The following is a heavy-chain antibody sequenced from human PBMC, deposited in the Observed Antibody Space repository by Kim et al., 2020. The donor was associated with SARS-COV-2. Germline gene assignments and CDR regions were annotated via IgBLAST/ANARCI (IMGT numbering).Heavy chain of an antibody. CDR3: AREFTMIVVANYYGMDV. V-gene: IGHV1-18*01. D-gene: IGHD3-22*01. Sequence: ASVKVSCKASGYTFTSYGISWVRQAPGQGLEWMGWISAYNGNTNYAQKLQGRVTMTTDTSTSTAYMELRSLRSDDTAVYYCAREFTMIVVANYYGMDVWGQGTTVTVSS. J-gene: IGHJ6*02. CDR2: ISAYNGNT. CDR1: GYTFTSYG.